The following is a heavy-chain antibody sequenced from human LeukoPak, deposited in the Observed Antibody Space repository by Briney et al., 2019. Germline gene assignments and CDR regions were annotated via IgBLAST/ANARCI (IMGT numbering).Heavy chain of an antibody. V-gene: IGHV3-74*01. CDR3: ARVVDTHFDY. Sequence: GESLRLSCAASGFTFSSYWMHWVRQAPGKGLVWVSRIKSDGSTTTYADSVKGRFTIPRDNAKNTLYLQMNSLRAEDTAVYYCARVVDTHFDYWGQGTLVTVSS. D-gene: IGHD5-18*01. CDR2: IKSDGSTT. J-gene: IGHJ4*02. CDR1: GFTFSSYW.